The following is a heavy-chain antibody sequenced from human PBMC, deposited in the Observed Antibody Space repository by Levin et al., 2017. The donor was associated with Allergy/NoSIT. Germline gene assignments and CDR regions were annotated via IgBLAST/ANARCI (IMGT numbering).Heavy chain of an antibody. CDR3: TSRRSSGWYDC. D-gene: IGHD6-19*01. CDR2: IYGGGHT. V-gene: IGHV3-53*01. J-gene: IGHJ5*01. CDR1: GFSVTTNY. Sequence: PGGSLRLSCAASGFSVTTNYMSWVRQAPGKGLEWVSVIYGGGHTDYADSVRGRFTTSRDNSKNTVYLQMNSLRDEDTAMYYCTSRRSSGWYDCWGQGTLVTVSS.